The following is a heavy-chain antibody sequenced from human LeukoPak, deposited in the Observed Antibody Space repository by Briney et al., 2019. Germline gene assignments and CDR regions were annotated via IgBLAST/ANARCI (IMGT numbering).Heavy chain of an antibody. V-gene: IGHV3-30-3*01. J-gene: IGHJ4*02. CDR2: ISYDGSNK. D-gene: IGHD2-8*02. Sequence: GRSLRLSCAASGFTFSSYAMHWVRQAPGKGLEWVAVISYDGSNKYYADSVKGRFTISRDNSKNTLYLQMNSLRAEDTAVYYCARFNINWWDYWGQGTLVTVSS. CDR3: ARFNINWWDY. CDR1: GFTFSSYA.